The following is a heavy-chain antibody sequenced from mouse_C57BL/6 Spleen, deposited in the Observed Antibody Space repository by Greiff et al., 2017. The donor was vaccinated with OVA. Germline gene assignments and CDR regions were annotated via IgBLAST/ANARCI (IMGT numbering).Heavy chain of an antibody. D-gene: IGHD1-1*01. CDR3: ARLSFTTVVATRAMDY. J-gene: IGHJ4*01. V-gene: IGHV1-9*01. Sequence: VQLQQSGAELMKPGASVKLSCKATGYTFTGYWIEWVKQRPGHGLEWIGEILPGSGSTNYNEKFKGKATFTADTSSNTAYMQLSSLTTEDSAIYYSARLSFTTVVATRAMDYWGQGTSVTVSS. CDR2: ILPGSGST. CDR1: GYTFTGYW.